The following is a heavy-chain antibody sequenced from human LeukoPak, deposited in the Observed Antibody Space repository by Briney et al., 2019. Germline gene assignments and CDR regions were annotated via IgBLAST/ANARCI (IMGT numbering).Heavy chain of an antibody. CDR1: GGSISSYY. D-gene: IGHD4-17*01. J-gene: IGHJ1*01. CDR3: ACDYGDYPVRAEYFQH. V-gene: IGHV4-59*08. Sequence: PSETLSLTCTVSGGSISSYYWSWIRQAPGKGLEWIGYIYYSGSTNYNPSLKSRVTISVDTSKNQFSLKLSSVTAADTAVYYCACDYGDYPVRAEYFQHWGQGTLVTVSS. CDR2: IYYSGST.